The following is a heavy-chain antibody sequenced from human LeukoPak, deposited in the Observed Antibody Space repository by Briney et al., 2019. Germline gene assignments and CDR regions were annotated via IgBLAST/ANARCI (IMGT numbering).Heavy chain of an antibody. CDR2: XXPXXXNT. V-gene: IGHV1-8*01. J-gene: IGHJ2*01. CDR1: GYTFTSYD. CDR3: ARGQGLGYCSSTSCYGDWYFDL. D-gene: IGHD2-2*01. Sequence: SGYTFTSYDINWVRQATGQGLEWMGXXXPXXXNTGYAQRFQGRVSMTRNTSISTAYMELSSLRSEDTAVYYCARGQGLGYCSSTSCYGDWYFDLWGRGTLVTVSS.